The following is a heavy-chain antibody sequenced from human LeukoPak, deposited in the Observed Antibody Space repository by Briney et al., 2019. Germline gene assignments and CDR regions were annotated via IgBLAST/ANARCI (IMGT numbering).Heavy chain of an antibody. CDR2: IWYDGSNK. CDR1: GFTFSSYG. CDR3: AKLQVTAQYPFDY. J-gene: IGHJ4*02. D-gene: IGHD2-21*02. Sequence: GSLRLSCAASGFTFSSYGMHWVRQAPGKGLEWVAVIWYDGSNKYYADSVKGRFTISRDNSKNTLYLQMNSLRAEDAAVYYCAKLQVTAQYPFDYWGQGTLVTVSS. V-gene: IGHV3-30*02.